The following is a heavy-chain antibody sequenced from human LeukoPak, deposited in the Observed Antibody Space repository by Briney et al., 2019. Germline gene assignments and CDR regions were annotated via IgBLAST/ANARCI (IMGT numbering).Heavy chain of an antibody. CDR3: ARDPAAAAGLPAY. Sequence: GASVKVSCKASGYTFTGYYMHWVRQAPGQGLEWLGWINPNSGGTNYAQKFQGRVTMTRDTSISTAYMEPSRLTSDDTAVYYCARDPAAAAGLPAYWGQGTLVTVSS. D-gene: IGHD6-13*01. V-gene: IGHV1-2*02. CDR2: INPNSGGT. CDR1: GYTFTGYY. J-gene: IGHJ4*02.